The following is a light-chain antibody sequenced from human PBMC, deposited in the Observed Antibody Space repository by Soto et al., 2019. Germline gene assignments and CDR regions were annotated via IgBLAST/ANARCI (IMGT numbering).Light chain of an antibody. CDR1: QGISYY. V-gene: IGKV1-9*01. CDR2: DAS. Sequence: DIQLTQSPSFLSASVGDRVTITCRATQGISYYLAWYQQKPGKAPKVLIYDASTLQSGVPSRFSGSGSGTEFTLTISSLQPEDCATYYCQQLNSYPLTFGGGTKVEIK. CDR3: QQLNSYPLT. J-gene: IGKJ4*01.